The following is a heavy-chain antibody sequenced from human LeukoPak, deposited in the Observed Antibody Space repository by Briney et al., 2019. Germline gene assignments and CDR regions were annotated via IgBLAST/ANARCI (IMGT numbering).Heavy chain of an antibody. V-gene: IGHV5-51*01. CDR3: ARQPRYSSGWYYLDY. Sequence: GESLKISCKGSGYSFTSYWIGWVRQMPGKGLEWMGIIYPGDSDTRYSPSFQGQVTISADKSISTAYLQWSSLKASDTAMYYCARQPRYSSGWYYLDYWGQGTLVTVSS. J-gene: IGHJ4*02. D-gene: IGHD6-19*01. CDR2: IYPGDSDT. CDR1: GYSFTSYW.